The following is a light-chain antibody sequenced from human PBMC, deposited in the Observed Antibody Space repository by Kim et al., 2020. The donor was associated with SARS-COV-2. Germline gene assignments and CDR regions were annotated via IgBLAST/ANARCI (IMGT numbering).Light chain of an antibody. V-gene: IGLV2-8*01. CDR3: SSYAGSDLYV. CDR1: SSGVGSSNY. J-gene: IGLJ1*01. Sequence: GLSVLISGTGTSSGVGSSNYVSGYQQHPGKAPKLMIYDVSKRPSGVPDRFSASKSGNTASLTVSGLQAEDEADYYCSSYAGSDLYVFGTGTKVTVL. CDR2: DVS.